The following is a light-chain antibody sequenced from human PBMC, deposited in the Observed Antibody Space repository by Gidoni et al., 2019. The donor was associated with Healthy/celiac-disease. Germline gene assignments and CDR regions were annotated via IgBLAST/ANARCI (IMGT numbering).Light chain of an antibody. Sequence: QSVLTQPPSVSGAPGQRVTISCTGSSSNIGAGYDVHWYQQLPVTAPKLLIYGNSNRPSGVPYRFSGSKSGTSASLAITWLQAEDEADYYCQSYDSSLSGYVVFGGGTKLTVL. J-gene: IGLJ2*01. CDR3: QSYDSSLSGYVV. V-gene: IGLV1-40*01. CDR1: SSNIGAGYD. CDR2: GNS.